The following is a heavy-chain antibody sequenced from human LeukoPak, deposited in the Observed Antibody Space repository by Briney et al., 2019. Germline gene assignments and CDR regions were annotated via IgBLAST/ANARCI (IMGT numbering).Heavy chain of an antibody. CDR2: IYHSGTT. CDR1: GGSISGYY. V-gene: IGHV4-59*01. Sequence: HSETLSLTCSVSGGSISGYYWSWIRQPPGKGLEWIGYIYHSGTTNYNPSLKSRVTISVDMSKNQFSLKLSSVTAADTAVYYCATHPPKVCTGGSCTDYWGQGTLVTVSS. CDR3: ATHPPKVCTGGSCTDY. J-gene: IGHJ4*02. D-gene: IGHD2-15*01.